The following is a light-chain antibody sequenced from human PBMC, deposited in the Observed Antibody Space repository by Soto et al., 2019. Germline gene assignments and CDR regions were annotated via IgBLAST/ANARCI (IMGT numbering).Light chain of an antibody. Sequence: QSVLTQPASVSGSPGQSITISCTGTSSDIGSYNYVAWYQHFPGKTPKLIIYEVRNRPSGVSFRFSGSKSGNTASLTISGLQAEDEADYYCSSYRGSDTSYVFGTGTKLTVL. V-gene: IGLV2-14*01. J-gene: IGLJ1*01. CDR2: EVR. CDR1: SSDIGSYNY. CDR3: SSYRGSDTSYV.